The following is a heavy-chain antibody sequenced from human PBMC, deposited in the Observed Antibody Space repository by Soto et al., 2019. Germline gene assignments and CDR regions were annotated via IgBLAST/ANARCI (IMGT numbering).Heavy chain of an antibody. Sequence: EVQLVESGGDLVQPGGSLRLSCATSDFTFRNYWMNWVRQAPGKGLEWVANIKPDGSATNYVDSVKGRVTISRDNVRNSVSVQMNSLRVEDTAVYFCFGGNGGPQWGQGTLVTVSS. J-gene: IGHJ4*02. CDR3: FGGNGGPQ. D-gene: IGHD3-16*01. V-gene: IGHV3-7*03. CDR1: DFTFRNYW. CDR2: IKPDGSAT.